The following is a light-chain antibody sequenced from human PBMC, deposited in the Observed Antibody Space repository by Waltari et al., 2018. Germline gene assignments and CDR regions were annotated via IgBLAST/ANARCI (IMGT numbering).Light chain of an antibody. J-gene: IGKJ1*01. CDR2: KAS. Sequence: DIQMTQSPSTLSASVGDRVTITCRASQSISSWLAWYQQTPGKAPKLLIYKASSLESGVPSRFIGSGSGTEFTLTISSLQPDDFAIYYCQQYNTYSRTFGQGTKVEIK. CDR1: QSISSW. V-gene: IGKV1-5*03. CDR3: QQYNTYSRT.